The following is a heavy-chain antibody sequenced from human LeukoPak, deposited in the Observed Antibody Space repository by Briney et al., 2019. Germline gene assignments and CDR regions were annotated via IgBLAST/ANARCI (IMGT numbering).Heavy chain of an antibody. Sequence: GGSLRLSCAASGFTFSDYYMSWIRQAPGKGLEWVSYISSSGNTIYYADSVTGRFTVSRDKATTSLSLQMNSLRAEDTAVYYCARDSGGDCYSDYWGQGTLVTVSS. J-gene: IGHJ4*02. CDR3: ARDSGGDCYSDY. V-gene: IGHV3-11*01. CDR1: GFTFSDYY. CDR2: ISSSGNTI. D-gene: IGHD2-21*02.